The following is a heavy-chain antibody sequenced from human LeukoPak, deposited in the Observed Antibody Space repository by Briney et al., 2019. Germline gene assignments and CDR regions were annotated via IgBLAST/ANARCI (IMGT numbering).Heavy chain of an antibody. V-gene: IGHV3-30*02. D-gene: IGHD5-18*01. Sequence: PGRSLRLSCAASGFTFSRYGMHWVRQAPGKGLEWVAFIRYDGSNKYYADSVKGRFTISRDNSKNTLYLQMNSLRAEDTAVYYCAKEGLYSYGYYYYYYMDVWGKGTTVTISS. J-gene: IGHJ6*03. CDR3: AKEGLYSYGYYYYYYMDV. CDR2: IRYDGSNK. CDR1: GFTFSRYG.